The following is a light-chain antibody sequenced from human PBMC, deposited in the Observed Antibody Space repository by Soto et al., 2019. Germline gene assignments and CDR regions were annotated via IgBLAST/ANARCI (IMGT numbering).Light chain of an antibody. Sequence: DIQMTQSPSSLSASIGDRVTITCRASQRISTYLNWYQQKPGKAPKLLIYAASNLQSGVPSTFSGSGSGTDFSLTISSLQPEDFATYFCQQSYSTPRAFGGRTKADIK. CDR1: QRISTY. V-gene: IGKV1-39*01. J-gene: IGKJ4*01. CDR2: AAS. CDR3: QQSYSTPRA.